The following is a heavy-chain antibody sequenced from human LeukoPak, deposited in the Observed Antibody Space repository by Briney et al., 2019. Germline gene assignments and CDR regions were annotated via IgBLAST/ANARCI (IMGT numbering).Heavy chain of an antibody. CDR1: GGSINNYY. CDR2: IFTSGST. Sequence: KPSETLSLTCAVSGGSINNYYWSWIRQPAGKGLEWIGRIFTSGSTNYNASLKSRVTMSVDTSKNQSSLKLRSMTAADTAVYYCARAPVTVKDSFDIWGQGTMVTVSS. V-gene: IGHV4-4*07. D-gene: IGHD4-11*01. J-gene: IGHJ3*02. CDR3: ARAPVTVKDSFDI.